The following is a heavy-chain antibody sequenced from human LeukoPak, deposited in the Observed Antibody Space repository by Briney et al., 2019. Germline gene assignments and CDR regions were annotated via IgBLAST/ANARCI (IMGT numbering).Heavy chain of an antibody. CDR1: GGTFSSYA. Sequence: ASVKVSRKASGGTFSSYAISWVRQAPGQGLEWMGGIIPIFGTANYAQKFQGRVTITADESTSTAYMELSSLRSEDTAVYYCARDPGSSSSWDYWGQGTLVTVSS. V-gene: IGHV1-69*01. CDR3: ARDPGSSSSWDY. CDR2: IIPIFGTA. D-gene: IGHD6-13*01. J-gene: IGHJ4*02.